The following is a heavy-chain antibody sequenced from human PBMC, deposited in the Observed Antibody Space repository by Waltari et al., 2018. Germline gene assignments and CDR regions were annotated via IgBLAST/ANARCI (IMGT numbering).Heavy chain of an antibody. CDR3: AKDSNYDSSGYSLIDY. CDR2: ISGSGGST. J-gene: IGHJ4*02. CDR1: GFTFSSYA. Sequence: EVQLVESGGGLVQPGGSLRLSCAASGFTFSSYAMSWVRQAPGKGLEWVSAISGSGGSTYYADSVKGRFTISRDNSKNALYLQMNSLRAEDTAVYYCAKDSNYDSSGYSLIDYWGQGTLVTVSS. V-gene: IGHV3-23*04. D-gene: IGHD3-22*01.